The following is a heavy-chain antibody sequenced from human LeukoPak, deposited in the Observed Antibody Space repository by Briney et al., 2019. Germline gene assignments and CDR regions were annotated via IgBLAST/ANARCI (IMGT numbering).Heavy chain of an antibody. D-gene: IGHD3-22*01. CDR1: GGTFSSYA. CDR3: ARDLIPYYYDSSGSFDY. J-gene: IGHJ4*02. Sequence: ASVKVSCKASGGTFSSYAISWVRQAPGQGLEWMGGIIPIFGTANYAQKFQGRVTITADKSTSTAYMELSSLRSEDTAVYYCARDLIPYYYDSSGSFDYWGQGTLVTVSS. V-gene: IGHV1-69*06. CDR2: IIPIFGTA.